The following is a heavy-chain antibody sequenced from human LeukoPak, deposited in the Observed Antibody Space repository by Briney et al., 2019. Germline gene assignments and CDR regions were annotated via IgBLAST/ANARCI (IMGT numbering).Heavy chain of an antibody. CDR1: GYTFTSYY. Sequence: ASVKVSCKASGYTFTSYYMHWVRQAPGQGLEWMGIINPSGGSTSYAQKFQGRVTMTRDASTSTVYMELSSLRSEDTAVYYCVRQDYGDYVGLGYWGQGTLVTVSS. V-gene: IGHV1-46*01. CDR2: INPSGGST. D-gene: IGHD4-17*01. J-gene: IGHJ4*02. CDR3: VRQDYGDYVGLGY.